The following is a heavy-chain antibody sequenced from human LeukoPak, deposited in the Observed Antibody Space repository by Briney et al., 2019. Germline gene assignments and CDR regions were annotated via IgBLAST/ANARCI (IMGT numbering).Heavy chain of an antibody. CDR2: ISYDGSNK. CDR3: AKGSGYDYVWGSYRPHVFDY. CDR1: GFTFSSYA. V-gene: IGHV3-30-3*01. J-gene: IGHJ4*02. D-gene: IGHD3-16*02. Sequence: PGGSLRLSCAASGFTFSSYAMHWVRQAPGKGLEWVAVISYDGSNKYYADSVKGRFTISRDNSKNTLYLQMNSLRAEDTAVYYCAKGSGYDYVWGSYRPHVFDYWGQGTLVTVSS.